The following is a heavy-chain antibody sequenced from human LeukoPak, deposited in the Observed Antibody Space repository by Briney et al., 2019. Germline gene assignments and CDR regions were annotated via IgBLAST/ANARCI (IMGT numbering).Heavy chain of an antibody. CDR3: ARDGPRVTQPFDY. CDR1: GYTFTTYA. Sequence: ASVKVSCKASGYTFTTYAMHWVRQAPGQRLEWMGWINAANGNTRYSQKFQGRVTITRDTSVTTAYMELSSLTSEDTAVFYCARDGPRVTQPFDYWGQGTLVTVSS. J-gene: IGHJ4*02. CDR2: INAANGNT. V-gene: IGHV1-3*01. D-gene: IGHD4-11*01.